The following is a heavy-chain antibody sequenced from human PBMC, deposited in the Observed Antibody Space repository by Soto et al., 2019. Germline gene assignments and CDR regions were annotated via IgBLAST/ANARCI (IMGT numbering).Heavy chain of an antibody. D-gene: IGHD3-3*01. CDR3: TRLVGGSITIFGVAPNWFDP. CDR2: IRSKANSYAT. V-gene: IGHV3-73*01. CDR1: GFTFSGSA. J-gene: IGHJ5*02. Sequence: TGGSLRLSCAASGFTFSGSAMHWVRQASGKGLEWVGRIRSKANSYATAYAASVKGRFTISRDDSKNTAYLQMNSLKTEDTAVYYCTRLVGGSITIFGVAPNWFDPWGQGTLVTVSS.